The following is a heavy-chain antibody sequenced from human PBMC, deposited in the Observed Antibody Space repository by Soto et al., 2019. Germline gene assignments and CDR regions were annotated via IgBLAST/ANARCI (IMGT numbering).Heavy chain of an antibody. CDR1: EFTFSSYA. CDR3: AKEDDALTGYYNEYLDF. J-gene: IGHJ4*02. Sequence: PVGSLRLSCLASEFTFSSYAMSWVRQAPGRGLEWVSAISGSGDKTYYADSVKGRFTISRDASRNTVYLHMDSLTAEDTAVYYCAKEDDALTGYYNEYLDFWGQGTLVTVSS. D-gene: IGHD3-9*01. CDR2: ISGSGDKT. V-gene: IGHV3-23*01.